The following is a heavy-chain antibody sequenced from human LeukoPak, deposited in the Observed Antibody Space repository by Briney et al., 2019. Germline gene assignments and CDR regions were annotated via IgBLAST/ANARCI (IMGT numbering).Heavy chain of an antibody. J-gene: IGHJ4*02. D-gene: IGHD5-18*01. Sequence: GRSLRLSCSTSGFTFNTYGMHWVRQAPGKGLEWVAAISDDGINTYYTDSVKGRFTISRDDSKNAVSLQMTSLKSDDTAMYYCARVPREGQLWLHEDPAWGQGTLVTVSS. CDR1: GFTFNTYG. CDR3: ARVPREGQLWLHEDPA. V-gene: IGHV3-30*03. CDR2: ISDDGINT.